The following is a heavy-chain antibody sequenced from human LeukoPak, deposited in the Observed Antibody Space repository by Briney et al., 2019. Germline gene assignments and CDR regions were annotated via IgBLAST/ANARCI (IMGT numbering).Heavy chain of an antibody. CDR3: ARDLSGSLYFDY. CDR2: LYISGST. J-gene: IGHJ4*02. CDR1: GAPISSYY. Sequence: SETLSLTCTVSGAPISSYYYNWIRQTAGRGLEWIGRLYISGSTDYNPSLNSRVTISVDTSNNQFSLNLNSVTAADTAVYFCARDLSGSLYFDYWGQGVLVTVSS. V-gene: IGHV4-4*07. D-gene: IGHD3-10*01.